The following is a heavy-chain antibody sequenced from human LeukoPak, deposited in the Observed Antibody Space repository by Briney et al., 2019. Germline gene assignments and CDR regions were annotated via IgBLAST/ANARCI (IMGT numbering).Heavy chain of an antibody. CDR2: IYSGGST. V-gene: IGHV3-53*01. CDR3: ARQSDYGDYGGLDY. CDR1: GFTVSSNY. J-gene: IGHJ4*02. D-gene: IGHD4-17*01. Sequence: GGSLRLSCAASGFTVSSNYMSWVRQAPGKGLEWVSVIYSGGSTYYADSVKGRFTISRDNSKNTLYLQTNSLRAEDTAVYYCARQSDYGDYGGLDYWGQGTLVTVSS.